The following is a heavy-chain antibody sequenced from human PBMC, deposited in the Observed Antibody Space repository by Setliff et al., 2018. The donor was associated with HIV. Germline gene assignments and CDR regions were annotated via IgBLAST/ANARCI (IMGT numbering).Heavy chain of an antibody. V-gene: IGHV4-39*01. Sequence: LSLTCTVSGDSIRSSVYYWGWIRQPPGKGLEWIGSVHNSGSTYSNPSLKSRVTMSVDTSKNQFSLKLISVTAADTAVYYCARREYSSSSPPFDYWGQGTLVTVSS. CDR2: VHNSGST. D-gene: IGHD6-6*01. CDR3: ARREYSSSSPPFDY. CDR1: GDSIRSSVYY. J-gene: IGHJ4*02.